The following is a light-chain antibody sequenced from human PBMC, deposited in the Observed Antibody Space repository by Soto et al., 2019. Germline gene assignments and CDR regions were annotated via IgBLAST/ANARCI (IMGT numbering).Light chain of an antibody. CDR1: SGDVGGYNY. CDR3: SSYISRTFVV. J-gene: IGLJ2*01. CDR2: DVT. V-gene: IGLV2-14*01. Sequence: QSALTQPASVSGSPGQSITISCTGTSGDVGGYNYVSWYQRHPGKAPKLIIYDVTTRPSGVSDRFSGFKSGNTASLTISGIRAEDEGDYYCSSYISRTFVVFGGGTQLTVL.